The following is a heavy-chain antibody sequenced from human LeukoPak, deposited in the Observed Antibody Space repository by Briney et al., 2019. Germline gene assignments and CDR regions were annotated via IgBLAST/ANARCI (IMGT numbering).Heavy chain of an antibody. CDR2: ISWNSGSI. V-gene: IGHV3-9*01. Sequence: PGRSLRLSCAASGFTFDDYAMHWVRQAPGKGLEWVSGISWNSGSIGYADSVKGRFTISRDNSKNTLYLQMNSLRAEDTAIYYCAQSRGGWFDPWGQGTLVTVSS. J-gene: IGHJ5*02. CDR3: AQSRGGWFDP. D-gene: IGHD3-16*01. CDR1: GFTFDDYA.